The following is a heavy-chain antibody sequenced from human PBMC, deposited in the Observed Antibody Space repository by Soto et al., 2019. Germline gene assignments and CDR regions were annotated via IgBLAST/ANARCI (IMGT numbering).Heavy chain of an antibody. CDR1: GFSLSTIGVG. CDR3: VQSRCCCACLHSYSSHSYYGLDV. CDR2: IYWDDDK. D-gene: IGHD6-6*01. V-gene: IGHV2-5*02. Sequence: QITLKESGPTLVKPTQTLTLTCTFSGFSLSTIGVGVGWIRQPPGKALEWLALIYWDDDKRYSPSLKSRLTVTKDTSKNQVVLTMTTMDPVDTATYYGVQSRCCCACLHSYSSHSYYGLDVWGQGTTVTVSS. J-gene: IGHJ6*02.